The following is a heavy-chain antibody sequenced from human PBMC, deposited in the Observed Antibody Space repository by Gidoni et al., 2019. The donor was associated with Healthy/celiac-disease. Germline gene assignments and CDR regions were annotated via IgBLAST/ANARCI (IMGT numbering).Heavy chain of an antibody. D-gene: IGHD5-18*01. J-gene: IGHJ3*02. Sequence: RLSCAASGFTFRSYSMNWVRQAPGKGLEWVSSISSSSSYIYYADSVKGRFTISRDNAKNSLYLQMNSLRAEDTAVYYCARDWVENTDMVLFSAFDIWGQGKMVTVSS. CDR1: GFTFRSYS. CDR2: ISSSSSYI. V-gene: IGHV3-21*01. CDR3: ARDWVENTDMVLFSAFDI.